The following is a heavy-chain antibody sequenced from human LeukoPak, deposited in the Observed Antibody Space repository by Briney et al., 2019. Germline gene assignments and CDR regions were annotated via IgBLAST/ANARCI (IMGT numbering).Heavy chain of an antibody. Sequence: GASVKVSCKVSGYTFTGYYMHWVRQAPGQGLEWMGWINPNSGGTNYAQKFQGRVTMTRDTSISTAYMELSRLRSDDTAVYYCARTGGAVAFGAFDIWGQGTMVTVSS. CDR3: ARTGGAVAFGAFDI. J-gene: IGHJ3*02. D-gene: IGHD6-19*01. CDR2: INPNSGGT. CDR1: GYTFTGYY. V-gene: IGHV1-2*02.